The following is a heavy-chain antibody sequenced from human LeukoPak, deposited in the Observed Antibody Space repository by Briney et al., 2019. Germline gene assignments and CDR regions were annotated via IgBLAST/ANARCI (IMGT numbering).Heavy chain of an antibody. CDR3: ARVSHRRITMVRGVMARTFDY. CDR1: GYTFTSYG. J-gene: IGHJ4*02. CDR2: ISVYNGHT. V-gene: IGHV1-18*01. Sequence: ASVKVSCKASGYTFTSYGISWVRQAPGQGLEWMGWISVYNGHTNSAQKFQGRFTMTTDTSTSTAYMELSSLRSEDTAVYYCARVSHRRITMVRGVMARTFDYWGQGTLVTVSS. D-gene: IGHD3-10*01.